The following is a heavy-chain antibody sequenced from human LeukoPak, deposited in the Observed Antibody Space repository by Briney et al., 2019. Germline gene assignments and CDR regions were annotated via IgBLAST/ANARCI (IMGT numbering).Heavy chain of an antibody. D-gene: IGHD4-17*01. V-gene: IGHV3-21*04. Sequence: PGGSLRLSCAASGFTFSSYSMNWVRQAPGKGLEWVSSISSSSSYIYYADSVKGRFTISRDNSKNTLYLQMNSLRVEDTAVYYCARGLTYGDFDYWGQGTLVTVSS. CDR3: ARGLTYGDFDY. CDR1: GFTFSSYS. CDR2: ISSSSSYI. J-gene: IGHJ4*02.